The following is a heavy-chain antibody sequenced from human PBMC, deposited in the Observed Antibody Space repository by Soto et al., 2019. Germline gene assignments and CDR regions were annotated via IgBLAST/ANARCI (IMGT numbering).Heavy chain of an antibody. CDR1: GDSMNTYY. CDR2: IYYRGNT. Sequence: QVQLQESGPGLVKPSETLSLTCTVSGDSMNTYYWSWIRQPPGKGLEWIGYIYYRGNTIYNPSLKSRVTISADTSNNQFSLQLTSVTAADTAIYYCARDSSDGPPDYWGQGTLVTVSS. V-gene: IGHV4-59*01. J-gene: IGHJ4*02. D-gene: IGHD2-2*01. CDR3: ARDSSDGPPDY.